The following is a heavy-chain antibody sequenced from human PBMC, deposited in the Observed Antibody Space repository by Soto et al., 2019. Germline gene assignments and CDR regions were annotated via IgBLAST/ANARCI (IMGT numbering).Heavy chain of an antibody. Sequence: ASVKVSCKASGYTLTGYYMHWVRQAPGQGLEWMGWINPNSGGTNYAQKFQGRVTMTRDTSISTAYMELSRLRSDDTAVYYCATEYSSGWYPYNWFDPWGQGTLVTVSS. V-gene: IGHV1-2*02. CDR1: GYTLTGYY. CDR2: INPNSGGT. D-gene: IGHD6-19*01. CDR3: ATEYSSGWYPYNWFDP. J-gene: IGHJ5*02.